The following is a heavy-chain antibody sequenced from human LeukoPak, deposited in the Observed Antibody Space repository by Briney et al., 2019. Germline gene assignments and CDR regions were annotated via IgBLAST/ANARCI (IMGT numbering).Heavy chain of an antibody. V-gene: IGHV3-23*01. CDR2: ISGSGGST. Sequence: GGSLRLSCAASGFTFSSYAMSWVRQAPGKGLEWVSAISGSGGSTYYADSVKGQFTISRDNSKNTLYLQMNSLRAEDTAVYYCAKSDFWSGYYIDYWGQGTLVTVSS. CDR1: GFTFSSYA. J-gene: IGHJ4*02. CDR3: AKSDFWSGYYIDY. D-gene: IGHD3-3*01.